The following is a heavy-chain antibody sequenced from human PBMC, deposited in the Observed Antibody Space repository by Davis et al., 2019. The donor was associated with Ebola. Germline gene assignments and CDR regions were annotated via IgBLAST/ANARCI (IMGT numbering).Heavy chain of an antibody. J-gene: IGHJ4*02. D-gene: IGHD5-12*01. CDR1: GGSISSYY. CDR3: ARTRGYSGYSLFDY. CDR2: IYYSGST. Sequence: SETLSLTCTVSGGSISSYYWSWIRQPPEKGLEWVGYIYYSGSTNCNPSLKSRVTISVDTSKNQFSLKLSSVTAADTAVYYCARTRGYSGYSLFDYWGQGTLVTVSS. V-gene: IGHV4-59*12.